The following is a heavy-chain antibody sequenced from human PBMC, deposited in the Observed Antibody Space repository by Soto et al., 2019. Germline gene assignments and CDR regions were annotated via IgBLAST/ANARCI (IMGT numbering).Heavy chain of an antibody. J-gene: IGHJ6*02. D-gene: IGHD2-15*01. CDR3: ARVAHCSGGSCYSEMDYYYGMDV. CDR2: INHSGST. Sequence: SETLSLTCAVYGGSFSGYYWSWIRQPPGKGLEWIGEINHSGSTNYNPSLKSRVTISVDTSKNQFSLKLSSVTAADTAVYYCARVAHCSGGSCYSEMDYYYGMDVWGQGTKVTVSS. V-gene: IGHV4-34*01. CDR1: GGSFSGYY.